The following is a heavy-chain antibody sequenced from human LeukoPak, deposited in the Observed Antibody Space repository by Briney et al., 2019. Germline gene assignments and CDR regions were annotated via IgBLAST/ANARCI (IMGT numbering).Heavy chain of an antibody. Sequence: ASVKVSCKASGYTFTSYGISWVRQAPGQGLEWMGWISAYNGNTNYAQKLQGRVTMTTDTSTSTAYMELSRLRSDDTAVYYCASSDTVGDCFDYWGQGTLVTVSS. V-gene: IGHV1-18*01. CDR1: GYTFTSYG. CDR2: ISAYNGNT. J-gene: IGHJ4*02. CDR3: ASSDTVGDCFDY. D-gene: IGHD4-17*01.